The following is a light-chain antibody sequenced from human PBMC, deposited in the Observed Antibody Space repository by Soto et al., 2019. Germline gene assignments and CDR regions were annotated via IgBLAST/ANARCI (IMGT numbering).Light chain of an antibody. J-gene: IGLJ2*01. V-gene: IGLV2-8*01. CDR2: EVS. CDR3: SSYAGHVV. CDR1: SSDVGGYNY. Sequence: QSVLTQPPSASGSPGQSVTISCTGTSSDVGGYNYVSWYQQHPGKAPKLMIYEVSKRPSGVSDRFSGSKSGNTASLTVSGLQAEDEADYYCSSYAGHVVFGGGTKLTVL.